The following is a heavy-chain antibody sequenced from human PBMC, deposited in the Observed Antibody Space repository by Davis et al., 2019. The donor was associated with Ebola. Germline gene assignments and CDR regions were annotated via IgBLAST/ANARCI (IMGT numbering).Heavy chain of an antibody. CDR2: ISPYNGHT. J-gene: IGHJ5*02. Sequence: AASVKVSCKASGYTFTNYFISWVRQAPGQGLEWMGLISPYNGHTNYPQNLQDRVTLSTDTSTSTAYMELRSLRSDGTAVYYCAREGEYSGYDLSWFDPWGQGTLVTVSS. D-gene: IGHD5-12*01. CDR3: AREGEYSGYDLSWFDP. V-gene: IGHV1-18*04. CDR1: GYTFTNYF.